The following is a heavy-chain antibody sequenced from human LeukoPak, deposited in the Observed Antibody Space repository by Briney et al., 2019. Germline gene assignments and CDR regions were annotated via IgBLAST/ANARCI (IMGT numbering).Heavy chain of an antibody. CDR1: GYSFTSYW. D-gene: IGHD3-22*01. CDR2: TYPGDSDT. J-gene: IGHJ1*01. CDR3: ASPYSDSSGYYSEYFQH. Sequence: GESLKIYCKGSGYSFTSYWIGWVRQMPGKGLGWKGITYPGDSDTRYSPSFQGQVTISADKSISTAYLQWSSLKASDTAMYYCASPYSDSSGYYSEYFQHWGQGTLVTVSS. V-gene: IGHV5-51*01.